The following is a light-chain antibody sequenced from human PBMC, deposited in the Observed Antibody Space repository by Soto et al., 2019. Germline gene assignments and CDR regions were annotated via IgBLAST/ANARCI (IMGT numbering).Light chain of an antibody. CDR3: QQYGSSPHT. V-gene: IGKV3-20*01. CDR2: GAS. J-gene: IGKJ2*01. CDR1: QSVSSSY. Sequence: EIVLPQSPGTLSLSPGARATLSCRASQSVSSSYLAWYQPKPGQAPRLLIYGASSRATGIPARFSGSGSGRDITLTTSRLETEDLAVYYCQQYGSSPHTFGQGTKLERK.